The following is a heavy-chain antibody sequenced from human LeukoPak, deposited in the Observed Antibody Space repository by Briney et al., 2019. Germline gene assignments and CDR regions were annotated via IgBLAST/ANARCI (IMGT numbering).Heavy chain of an antibody. CDR3: ARGSYYYGSGSYSWFDP. CDR2: IIPIFGTA. Sequence: GASVKASCKASGGTFSSYAISWVRQAPGQGLEWMGGIIPIFGTANYAQKFQGRVTITADESTSTAYMELSSLRSEDTAVYYCARGSYYYGSGSYSWFDPWGQGTLVTVSS. V-gene: IGHV1-69*13. D-gene: IGHD3-10*01. CDR1: GGTFSSYA. J-gene: IGHJ5*02.